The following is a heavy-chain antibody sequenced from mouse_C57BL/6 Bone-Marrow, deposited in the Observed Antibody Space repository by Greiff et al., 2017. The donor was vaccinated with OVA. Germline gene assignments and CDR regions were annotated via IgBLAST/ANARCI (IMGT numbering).Heavy chain of an antibody. CDR3: ARSDYGSSYGAWFAY. J-gene: IGHJ3*01. D-gene: IGHD1-1*01. Sequence: VQLKESGPVLVKPGASVKMSCKASGYTFTDYYMNWVKQSHGKSLEWIGVINPYNGGTSYNQKFKGKATLTVDKSSSTAYMELNSLTSEDSAVYYCARSDYGSSYGAWFAYWGQGTLVTVSA. V-gene: IGHV1-19*01. CDR2: INPYNGGT. CDR1: GYTFTDYY.